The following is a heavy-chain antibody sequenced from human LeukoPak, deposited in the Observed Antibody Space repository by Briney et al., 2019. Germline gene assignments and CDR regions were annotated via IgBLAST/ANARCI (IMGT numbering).Heavy chain of an antibody. D-gene: IGHD2-2*01. CDR2: IIPIFGTA. Sequence: SVKVSCKASGGTFSSYAISWVRQAPGQGLEWMGRIIPIFGTANYAQKFQGRVTITTDESTSTAYMELSSLRSEDTAVYYCARAGEEYQLQAANWFDPWGQGTLVTVSS. V-gene: IGHV1-69*05. CDR3: ARAGEEYQLQAANWFDP. CDR1: GGTFSSYA. J-gene: IGHJ5*02.